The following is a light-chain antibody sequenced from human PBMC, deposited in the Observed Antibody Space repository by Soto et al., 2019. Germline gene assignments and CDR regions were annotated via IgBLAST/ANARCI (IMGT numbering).Light chain of an antibody. J-gene: IGLJ2*01. CDR2: EVN. CDR3: CSYAGRHTLI. V-gene: IGLV2-8*01. Sequence: QSALTQPPSASGSPGQSVTISCTGTSSDVGIFNYVSWYQQHPDQAPKLLIFEVNKRPSGVPDRFSASKSGNTASLTVSGLQAEDEADYYCCSYAGRHTLIFGGGTKLTVL. CDR1: SSDVGIFNY.